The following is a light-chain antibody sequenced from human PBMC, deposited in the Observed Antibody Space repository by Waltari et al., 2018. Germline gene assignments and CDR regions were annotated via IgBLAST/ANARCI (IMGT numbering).Light chain of an antibody. Sequence: DIPMTQSPSSVSASVGERINITCRASQDIGNWLAWYQQKPGTAPKLLIYAASRLQRGVPARFSGSGFGTDFTLTIVSLQPEDFATYFCQQANTFPPGVTFGGGTKVEI. J-gene: IGKJ4*01. V-gene: IGKV1D-12*01. CDR2: AAS. CDR1: QDIGNW. CDR3: QQANTFPPGVT.